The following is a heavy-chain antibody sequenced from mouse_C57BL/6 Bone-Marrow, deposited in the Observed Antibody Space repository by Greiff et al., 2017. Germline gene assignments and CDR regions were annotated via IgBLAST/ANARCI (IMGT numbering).Heavy chain of an antibody. D-gene: IGHD2-2*01. CDR3: ARRRGLRRRYFDV. CDR2: ISNGGGST. J-gene: IGHJ1*03. V-gene: IGHV5-12*01. CDR1: GFTFSDYY. Sequence: EVKLMESGGGLVQPGGSLKLSCAASGFTFSDYYMYWVRQTPEQRLEWVAYISNGGGSTYYPDTVKGRFTISRDNAKNTLYLQMSRLKSEDTAMYYCARRRGLRRRYFDVWGTGTTVTVSS.